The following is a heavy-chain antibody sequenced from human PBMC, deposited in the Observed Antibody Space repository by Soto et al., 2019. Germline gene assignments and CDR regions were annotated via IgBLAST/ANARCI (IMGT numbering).Heavy chain of an antibody. CDR3: TTDRYYRSVDR. CDR1: GFSFSSAW. J-gene: IGHJ5*02. D-gene: IGHD1-26*01. V-gene: IGHV3-15*01. CDR2: IKSKSDGGTT. Sequence: GGSLRLSCAASGFSFSSAWMSWVRQTPEKGLEWLGRIKSKSDGGTTDYAAPVKGRFTISRDDSENKLYMQMNSLKTEGTAVYYCTTDRYYRSVDRWGQGTLVTVSS.